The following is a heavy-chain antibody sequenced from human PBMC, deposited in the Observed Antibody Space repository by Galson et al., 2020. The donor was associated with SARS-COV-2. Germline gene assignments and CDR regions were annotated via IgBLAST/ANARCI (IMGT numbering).Heavy chain of an antibody. Sequence: QLGESLKISCAASGFTFSHYAMNWVRQAPGKGLEWVAFISYDGGNKNFADSVKGRLTISRDNSRNTLYLQMNSLRVEDTAVYYCARGLGEPASMSDYWGQGTQVTVSS. V-gene: IGHV3-30*04. CDR1: GFTFSHYA. D-gene: IGHD2-2*01. CDR2: ISYDGGNK. CDR3: ARGLGEPASMSDY. J-gene: IGHJ4*02.